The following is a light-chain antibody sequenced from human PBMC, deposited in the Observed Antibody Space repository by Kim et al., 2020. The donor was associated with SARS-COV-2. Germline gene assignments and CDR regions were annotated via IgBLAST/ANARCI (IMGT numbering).Light chain of an antibody. CDR3: CSYAGSSWV. J-gene: IGLJ3*02. CDR1: SSDVGSYNL. V-gene: IGLV2-23*02. Sequence: QSALTQPASVSGSPGQSITISCTGISSDVGSYNLVSWYQQHPGKAPKLMIYEVSKRPSGVSNRFSGSKSGNTASLTISGLQAEDEADYYCCSYAGSSWVFGGGTQLTVL. CDR2: EVS.